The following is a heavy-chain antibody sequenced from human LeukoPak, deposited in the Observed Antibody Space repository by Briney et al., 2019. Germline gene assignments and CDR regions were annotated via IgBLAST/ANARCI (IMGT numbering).Heavy chain of an antibody. Sequence: SETLSLTCTVSGGSISGFYWSSIRQPPGKGLEWIGYIHYIGSTNYNPSLKSRVTISVDTSKNQFSLKLSSVTAADTAVYYCARDVIPQDYWGQGTLVTVSS. CDR2: IHYIGST. V-gene: IGHV4-59*01. CDR1: GGSISGFY. CDR3: ARDVIPQDY. D-gene: IGHD2-2*02. J-gene: IGHJ4*02.